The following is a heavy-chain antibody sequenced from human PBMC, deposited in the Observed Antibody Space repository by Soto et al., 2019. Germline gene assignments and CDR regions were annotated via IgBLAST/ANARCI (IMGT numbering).Heavy chain of an antibody. D-gene: IGHD3-22*01. CDR3: ARHDRDGGYSSGYYALDH. Sequence: ESLKISCKGSGYSFAGYWITWVRQKPGKGLEWMGRIDPSDSQTYYSPSFRGHVTISVTKSISTAYLQWSSLKTSDTAMYYCARHDRDGGYSSGYYALDHWGQGALVTVSS. CDR1: GYSFAGYW. CDR2: IDPSDSQT. V-gene: IGHV5-10-1*01. J-gene: IGHJ4*02.